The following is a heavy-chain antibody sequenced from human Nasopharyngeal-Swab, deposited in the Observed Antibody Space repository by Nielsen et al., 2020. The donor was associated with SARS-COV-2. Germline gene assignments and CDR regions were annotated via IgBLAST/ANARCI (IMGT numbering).Heavy chain of an antibody. V-gene: IGHV3-48*01. CDR3: ARDTKGSSGWPYYYYMDV. Sequence: WIRQPPGKGLEWVSYISSSSSTIYYADSVKGRFTISRDNAKNSLYLQMNSLRAEDTAVYYCARDTKGSSGWPYYYYMDVWGKGTTVPSP. J-gene: IGHJ6*03. CDR2: ISSSSSTI. D-gene: IGHD6-19*01.